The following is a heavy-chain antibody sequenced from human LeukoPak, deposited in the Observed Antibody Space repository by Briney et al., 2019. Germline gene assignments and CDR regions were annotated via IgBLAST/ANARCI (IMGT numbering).Heavy chain of an antibody. CDR1: GDSVSSNSAA. Sequence: SPTLSLTFAISGDSVSSNSAAWNWIRQSPSRGLEWLGRTYYRSKWYNDYAVSVKSRITINPDTSKNQFSLQLNSVTPEDTAVYYCARESLGYSSSWYEIFFDYWGQGTLVTVSS. CDR3: ARESLGYSSSWYEIFFDY. D-gene: IGHD6-13*01. CDR2: TYYRSKWYN. J-gene: IGHJ4*02. V-gene: IGHV6-1*01.